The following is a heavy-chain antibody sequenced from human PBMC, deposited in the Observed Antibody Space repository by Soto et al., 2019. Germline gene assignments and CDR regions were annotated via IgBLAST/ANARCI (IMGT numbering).Heavy chain of an antibody. CDR2: TYYRSKWYN. J-gene: IGHJ4*02. D-gene: IGHD3-3*01. V-gene: IGHV6-1*01. CDR1: GDSVSSNSAA. CDR3: ARGLRITIFGVAIPDV. Sequence: SQTLSLTCAISGDSVSSNSAAWNWIRQSPSRGLEWLGRTYYRSKWYNDYAVSVKSRITINPDTSKNQFSLQLNSVTPEDTAVYYCARGLRITIFGVAIPDVWGQGTLVTVSS.